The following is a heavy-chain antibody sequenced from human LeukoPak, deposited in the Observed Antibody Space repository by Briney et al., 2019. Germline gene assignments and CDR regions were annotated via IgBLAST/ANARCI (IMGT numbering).Heavy chain of an antibody. CDR3: ASPGDCSSTSCLRY. V-gene: IGHV1-2*02. D-gene: IGHD2-2*01. J-gene: IGHJ4*02. CDR1: GYTFTGYY. CDR2: INPNSGGT. Sequence: ASVKVSCKASGYTFTGYYMHWLRQAPGQRLEWMGWINPNSGGTNYAQKFQGRVTMTRDTSISTAYMELSRLRSDDTAVYYCASPGDCSSTSCLRYWGQGTLVTVSS.